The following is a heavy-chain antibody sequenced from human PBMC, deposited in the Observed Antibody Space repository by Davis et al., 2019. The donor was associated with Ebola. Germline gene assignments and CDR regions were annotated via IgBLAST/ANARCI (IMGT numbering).Heavy chain of an antibody. CDR1: VITFTSYA. CDR3: ARALVGTHLLYYYYGMDV. D-gene: IGHD1-26*01. Sequence: GESLKISCTDSVITFTSYAMTWVRQAPGKGLEWVSAISRSGGSTYYADSVKGRFTISRDNSKKTLYLQMNSLRAEDTAVYYCARALVGTHLLYYYYGMDVWGKGTTVTVSS. V-gene: IGHV3-23*01. CDR2: ISRSGGST. J-gene: IGHJ6*04.